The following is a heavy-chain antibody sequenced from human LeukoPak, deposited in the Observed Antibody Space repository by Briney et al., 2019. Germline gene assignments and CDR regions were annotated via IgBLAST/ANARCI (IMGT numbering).Heavy chain of an antibody. CDR2: MRYDGTNK. V-gene: IGHV3-30*02. Sequence: PGGSLRLSCAASGFTFSNYDMSWVRQAPGKGLEWVAFMRYDGTNKYYADSVKGRFTISRDNSKNTLYLQMNSLRAEDTAVYYCAKDQHYDILTGYYTSVFDYWGQGTLVTVSS. D-gene: IGHD3-9*01. CDR3: AKDQHYDILTGYYTSVFDY. J-gene: IGHJ4*02. CDR1: GFTFSNYD.